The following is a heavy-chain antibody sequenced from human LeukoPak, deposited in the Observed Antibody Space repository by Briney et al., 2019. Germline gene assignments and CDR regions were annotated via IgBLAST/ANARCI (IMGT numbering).Heavy chain of an antibody. CDR2: ISSSSRYK. J-gene: IGHJ4*02. CDR1: GFTFSRHS. V-gene: IGHV3-21*01. Sequence: GGSLRLSCAASGFTFSRHSMNWVRQAPGKGLEWVSSISSSSRYKYYADSVKGRFTISRDNAKNSLYLQMNSLRAEDTAVYYCARDLQGTGSPLDYWGQGILVIVSS. CDR3: ARDLQGTGSPLDY. D-gene: IGHD1-1*01.